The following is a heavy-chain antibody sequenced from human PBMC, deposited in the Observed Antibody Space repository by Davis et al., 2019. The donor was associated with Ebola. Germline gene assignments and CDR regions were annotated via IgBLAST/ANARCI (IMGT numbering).Heavy chain of an antibody. D-gene: IGHD3-9*01. CDR1: GDSISSSSYY. V-gene: IGHV4-39*07. CDR3: AREFEYFDY. CDR2: IYYSGST. Sequence: PGGSLRLSCTVSGDSISSSSYYWGWIRQPPGKGLEWIGNIYYSGSTYYNRVTISVDTSKNQFSLKLNSVTAADTAVYFCAREFEYFDYWGQGTLVTVSS. J-gene: IGHJ4*02.